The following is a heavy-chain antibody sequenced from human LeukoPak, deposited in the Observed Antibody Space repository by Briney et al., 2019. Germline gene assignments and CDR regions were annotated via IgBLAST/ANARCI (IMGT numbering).Heavy chain of an antibody. V-gene: IGHV3-23*01. CDR2: ISGSGGST. Sequence: GRSLRLSCAASGLTFSSYAMSWVRQAPGKGLEWVSAISGSGGSTYYADSVKGRFTISRDNSKNTLYLQMNSLRAEDTAVYYCAKSPSIYFDYWGQGTLVTVSS. J-gene: IGHJ4*02. D-gene: IGHD6-6*01. CDR1: GLTFSSYA. CDR3: AKSPSIYFDY.